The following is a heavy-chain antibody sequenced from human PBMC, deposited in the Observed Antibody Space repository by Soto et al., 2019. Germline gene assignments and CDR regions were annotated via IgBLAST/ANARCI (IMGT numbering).Heavy chain of an antibody. Sequence: QVQLVQSGAEVKKPGSSVKVSCKASGGTFSSYAISWVRQAPGQGLEWMGGIIPIFGTANYAQKFQGRVXXTXXXXXXXAYMEXSSLRSEDTAVYYCARVPSSGYYYYGMDVWGQGTTVTVSS. CDR3: ARVPSSGYYYYGMDV. CDR1: GGTFSSYA. V-gene: IGHV1-69*01. D-gene: IGHD3-10*01. CDR2: IIPIFGTA. J-gene: IGHJ6*02.